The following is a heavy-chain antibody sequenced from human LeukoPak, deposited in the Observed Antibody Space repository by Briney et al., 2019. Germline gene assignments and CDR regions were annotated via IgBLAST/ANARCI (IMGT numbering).Heavy chain of an antibody. J-gene: IGHJ4*02. CDR1: GDSISSYY. CDR2: IYTSGST. D-gene: IGHD4-17*01. CDR3: AARARDSDYGDYESLDY. Sequence: SETLSLTCTVSGDSISSYYWSWIRQPAGKGLEWIGRIYTSGSTNYNPSLKSRVTMSVDTSKSQFSLKLSSVTAADTAVYYCAARARDSDYGDYESLDYWGQGTLVTVSS. V-gene: IGHV4-4*07.